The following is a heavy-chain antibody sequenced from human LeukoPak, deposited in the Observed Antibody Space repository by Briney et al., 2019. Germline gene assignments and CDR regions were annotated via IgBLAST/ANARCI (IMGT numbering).Heavy chain of an antibody. CDR3: ARGRGNGSGSSIDY. CDR1: GGSFSGYY. D-gene: IGHD3-10*01. CDR2: INHSGST. J-gene: IGHJ4*02. V-gene: IGHV4-34*01. Sequence: SGTLSLTCAVYGGSFSGYYWSWIRQPPGKGLEWIGEINHSGSTNYNPSLKSRVTIPVDTSKNQFSLKLSSVTAADTAVYYCARGRGNGSGSSIDYWGQGTLVTVSS.